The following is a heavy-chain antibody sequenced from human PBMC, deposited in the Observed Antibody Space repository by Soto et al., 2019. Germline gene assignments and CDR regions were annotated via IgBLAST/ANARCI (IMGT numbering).Heavy chain of an antibody. CDR2: IYSGGST. Sequence: GGSLRLSCAASGFTVSSNYMSWVRQAPGKGLEWVSVIYSGGSTYYADSVKGRFTISRHNSKNTLYLQMNSLRAEDTAVYYCARANWNAHWGAFDTWGQGTMVTVSS. CDR3: ARANWNAHWGAFDT. V-gene: IGHV3-53*04. J-gene: IGHJ3*02. CDR1: GFTVSSNY. D-gene: IGHD1-1*01.